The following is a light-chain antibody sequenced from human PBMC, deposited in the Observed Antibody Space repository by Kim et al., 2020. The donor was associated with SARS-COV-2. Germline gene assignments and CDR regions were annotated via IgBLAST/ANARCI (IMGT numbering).Light chain of an antibody. J-gene: IGKJ1*01. CDR1: QNINKY. Sequence: DIQMTQSPSSLSASIGDRVTITCRASQNINKYLNWYQHKPGHAPQLLIYVVSSLKSGVPSRFSGSGSGTDFTLTIDSLQPEDLATYYCQQGFTMPWTFGQGTKVDIK. CDR2: VVS. CDR3: QQGFTMPWT. V-gene: IGKV1-39*01.